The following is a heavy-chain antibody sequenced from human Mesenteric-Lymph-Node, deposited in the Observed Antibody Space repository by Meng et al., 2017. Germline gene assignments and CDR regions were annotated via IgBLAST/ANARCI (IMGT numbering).Heavy chain of an antibody. D-gene: IGHD3-10*01. CDR2: IWYDGSNK. J-gene: IGHJ4*02. Sequence: LTGAASGFTFSSYGMHWVRQAPGKGLEWVAVIWYDGSNKYYADSVKGRFTISRDNSKNTLYLQMNSLRAEDTAVYYCARDRSGSYPYYWGQGTLVTVSS. CDR3: ARDRSGSYPYY. V-gene: IGHV3-33*01. CDR1: GFTFSSYG.